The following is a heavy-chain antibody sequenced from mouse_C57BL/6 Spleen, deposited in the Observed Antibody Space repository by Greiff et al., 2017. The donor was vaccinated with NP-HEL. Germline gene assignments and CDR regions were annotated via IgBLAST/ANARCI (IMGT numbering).Heavy chain of an antibody. CDR3: ANSGAMDY. V-gene: IGHV1-69*01. D-gene: IGHD3-1*01. Sequence: VQLQQSGAELVMPGASVKLSCKASGYTFTSYWMHWVKQRPGQGLEWIGEIDPSDSYTNSNQKFKGKSTLTVDKSSSTAYMQLSSLTSEDSAVYYCANSGAMDYWGQGTSVTVSS. CDR1: GYTFTSYW. CDR2: IDPSDSYT. J-gene: IGHJ4*01.